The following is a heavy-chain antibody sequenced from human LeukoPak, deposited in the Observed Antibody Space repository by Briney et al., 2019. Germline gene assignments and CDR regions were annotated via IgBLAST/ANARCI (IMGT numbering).Heavy chain of an antibody. CDR3: ARGVTARGFYYYMDV. CDR2: INPNSGGT. D-gene: IGHD2-21*02. CDR1: EYTFTSYY. Sequence: RASVKVSCTASEYTFTSYYMHWVRQAPGQGLEWMGWINPNSGGTSYAQKFQGRVTMTRDTSSSTAYMELSRLRSDDTAVYYCARGVTARGFYYYMDVWGKGTTVTISS. V-gene: IGHV1-2*02. J-gene: IGHJ6*03.